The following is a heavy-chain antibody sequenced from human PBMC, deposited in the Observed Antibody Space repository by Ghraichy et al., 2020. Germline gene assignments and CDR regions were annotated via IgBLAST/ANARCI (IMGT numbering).Heavy chain of an antibody. CDR3: AKSVEYDYMWGSYRYGWFDY. V-gene: IGHV3-23*01. CDR1: GFTFSSYA. J-gene: IGHJ4*02. D-gene: IGHD3-16*02. Sequence: GGSLRLSCAASGFTFSSYAMSWVRQAPGKGLEWVSAISGSGGSTYYADSVKGRFTISRDNSKNTLYLQMNSLRAEDTAVYYCAKSVEYDYMWGSYRYGWFDYWGQGTLVTVSS. CDR2: ISGSGGST.